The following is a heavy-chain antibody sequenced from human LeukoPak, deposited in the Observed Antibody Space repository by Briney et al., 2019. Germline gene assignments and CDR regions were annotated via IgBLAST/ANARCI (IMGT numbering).Heavy chain of an antibody. CDR3: AGGACSSTSCYGLDI. Sequence: SETLSLTCAVYGGSFSGYYWSWIRQPPGKGLEWIGEINHSGSTNYNPSLKSRVTISVDTSKNQFSLKLSSVTAADTAVYYCAGGACSSTSCYGLDIWGQGTMVTVSS. D-gene: IGHD2-2*01. V-gene: IGHV4-34*01. CDR1: GGSFSGYY. J-gene: IGHJ3*02. CDR2: INHSGST.